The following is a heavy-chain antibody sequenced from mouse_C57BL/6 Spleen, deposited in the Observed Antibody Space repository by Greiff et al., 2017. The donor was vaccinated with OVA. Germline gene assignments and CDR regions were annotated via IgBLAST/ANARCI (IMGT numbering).Heavy chain of an antibody. V-gene: IGHV1-69*01. CDR3: ARVSMVTTGFAY. CDR2: IDPSDSYT. D-gene: IGHD2-2*01. J-gene: IGHJ3*01. Sequence: QVQLKQPGAELVMPGASVKLSCKASGYTFTSYWMHWVKQRPGQGLEWIGEIDPSDSYTNYNQKLKGKSTLTVDKSSSTAYMQLSSLTSEDSAVYYCARVSMVTTGFAYWGQGTLVTVSA. CDR1: GYTFTSYW.